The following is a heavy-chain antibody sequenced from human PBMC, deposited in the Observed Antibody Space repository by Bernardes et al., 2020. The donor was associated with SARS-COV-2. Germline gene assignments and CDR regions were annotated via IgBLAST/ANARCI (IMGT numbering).Heavy chain of an antibody. CDR3: AKDLSVIGQAVYYYGLDV. D-gene: IGHD2-8*01. CDR2: ISGSGDAT. J-gene: IGHJ6*02. V-gene: IGHV3-23*01. Sequence: GGSLRLSCAASGFTFSSYAMSWVRQAPGKGLEWVSTISGSGDATYYADSVKGRFTISRDNSKNTLYLQMNSLRAEDTAVYYCAKDLSVIGQAVYYYGLDVWGQGTTVTVSS. CDR1: GFTFSSYA.